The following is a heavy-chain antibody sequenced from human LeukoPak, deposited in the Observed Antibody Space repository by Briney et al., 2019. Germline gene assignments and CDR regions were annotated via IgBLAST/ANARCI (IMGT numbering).Heavy chain of an antibody. CDR2: ISYDGSNK. CDR3: ASLWFGELFLPDAFDI. V-gene: IGHV3-30*03. D-gene: IGHD3-10*01. Sequence: GGSLRLSCAASGFTFSSYGMHWVRQAPGKGLEWVAVISYDGSNKYYADSVKGRFTISRDNSKNTLYLQMNSQRAEDTAVYYCASLWFGELFLPDAFDIWGQGTMVTVSS. CDR1: GFTFSSYG. J-gene: IGHJ3*02.